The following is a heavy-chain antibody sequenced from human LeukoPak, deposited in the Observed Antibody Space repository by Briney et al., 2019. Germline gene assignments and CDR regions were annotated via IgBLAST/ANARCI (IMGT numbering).Heavy chain of an antibody. D-gene: IGHD3-3*01. J-gene: IGHJ4*02. CDR2: ISGSGGST. CDR1: GFTFSSYA. Sequence: GGSLRLSCAASGFTFSSYAMSWVRQAPGKGLEWVSAISGSGGSTYYADSVKGRFTISRDNSKNTLYLQMNSLRAEDTAVYYCAKDASSGGYYDFWSGYFHVYYFDYWGQGTLVTVSS. CDR3: AKDASSGGYYDFWSGYFHVYYFDY. V-gene: IGHV3-23*01.